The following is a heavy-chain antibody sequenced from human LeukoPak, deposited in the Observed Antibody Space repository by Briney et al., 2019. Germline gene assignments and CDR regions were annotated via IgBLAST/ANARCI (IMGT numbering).Heavy chain of an antibody. CDR3: ARVRYCSGGSCYDY. D-gene: IGHD2-15*01. Sequence: GASVKVSCKASGYTFTSYYMHWVRQAPGQGLEWMGWINPNSGGTNYAQKFQGRVTMTRDTSISTAYMELSRLRSDDTAVYYCARVRYCSGGSCYDYWGQGTLVTVSS. CDR2: INPNSGGT. CDR1: GYTFTSYY. V-gene: IGHV1-2*02. J-gene: IGHJ4*02.